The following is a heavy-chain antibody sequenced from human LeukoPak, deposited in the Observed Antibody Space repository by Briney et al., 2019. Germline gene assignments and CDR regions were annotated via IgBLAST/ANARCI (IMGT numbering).Heavy chain of an antibody. CDR3: AKDTDYGDYVYYFDY. CDR1: GFTFSSYG. J-gene: IGHJ4*02. Sequence: PGGSLRLSCAASGFTFSSYGMSWVRQAPGKGLEWVSAISGSGGSTYYADSVKGRFTISRDNSKNTLYLQMNSLRAEDTAVYYCAKDTDYGDYVYYFDYWGQGTLVTVSS. D-gene: IGHD4-17*01. V-gene: IGHV3-23*01. CDR2: ISGSGGST.